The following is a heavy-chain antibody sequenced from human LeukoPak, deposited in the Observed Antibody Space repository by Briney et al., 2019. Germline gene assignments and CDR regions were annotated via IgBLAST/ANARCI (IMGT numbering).Heavy chain of an antibody. D-gene: IGHD3-10*01. CDR1: GFTFSSYS. CDR3: ARKMSGSGAFDI. Sequence: PGGSLRLSSAASGFTFSSYSMNWVRQAPGKGLEWVSYISSSSSTIYYADSVKGRFTISRDNAKNSLYLQMNSLRAEDTAVYYCARKMSGSGAFDIWGQGTMVTVSS. J-gene: IGHJ3*02. CDR2: ISSSSSTI. V-gene: IGHV3-48*04.